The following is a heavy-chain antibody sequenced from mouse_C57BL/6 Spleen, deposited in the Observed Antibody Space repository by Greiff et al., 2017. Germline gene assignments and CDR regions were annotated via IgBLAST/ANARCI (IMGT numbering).Heavy chain of an antibody. CDR2: ISYDGSN. J-gene: IGHJ4*01. CDR1: GYSITSGYY. Sequence: VQLQQSGPGLVKPSQSLSLTCSVTGYSITSGYYWNWIRQFPGNKLEWMGYISYDGSNNYNPSLKNRISITRDTSKNQFFLKLNSVTTEDTATYYCARSLRKGAPDAMDYWGQGTSVTVSA. V-gene: IGHV3-6*01. CDR3: ARSLRKGAPDAMDY.